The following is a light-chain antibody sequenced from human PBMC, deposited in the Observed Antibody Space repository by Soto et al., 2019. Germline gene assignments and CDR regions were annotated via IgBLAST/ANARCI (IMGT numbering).Light chain of an antibody. CDR2: DVS. V-gene: IGLV2-14*01. J-gene: IGLJ2*01. CDR1: SSDVGGYRY. CDR3: SSYTSTSAYVV. Sequence: QSALTQTASVSGSPGQSITISCTGPSSDVGGYRYVSWYQQHPGKVPKLIIYDVSNRPSGISDRFSGSKAANTASLTISGLQAEDEADYYCSSYTSTSAYVVFGGGTQLTVL.